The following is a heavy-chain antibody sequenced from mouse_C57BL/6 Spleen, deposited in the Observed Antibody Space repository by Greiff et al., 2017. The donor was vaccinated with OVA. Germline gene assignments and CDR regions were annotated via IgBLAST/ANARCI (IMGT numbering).Heavy chain of an antibody. CDR2: ISYDGSN. CDR1: GYSITSGYY. Sequence: EVKLMESGPGLVKPSQSLSLTCSVTGYSITSGYYWNWIRQFPGNKLEWMGYISYDGSNNYNPSLKNRISITRDTSKNQFFLKLNSVTTEDTATYYCARDYDGGNFDYWGQGTTLTVSS. J-gene: IGHJ2*01. D-gene: IGHD2-12*01. CDR3: ARDYDGGNFDY. V-gene: IGHV3-6*01.